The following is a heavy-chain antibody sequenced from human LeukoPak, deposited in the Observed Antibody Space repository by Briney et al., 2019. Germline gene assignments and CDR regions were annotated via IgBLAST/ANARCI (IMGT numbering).Heavy chain of an antibody. D-gene: IGHD3-10*01. CDR1: GFTFNKYW. CDR2: ISQDGSEK. V-gene: IGHV3-7*01. J-gene: IGHJ4*02. Sequence: PGGSLRLSCAGSGFTFNKYWTTWVRQAPGKGLEWVASISQDGSEKYFVDSVNGRFTISRDNAKNSLYLLMNGLRAEDTAVYYCARAFTYAFNYWGQGTLVTVSS. CDR3: ARAFTYAFNY.